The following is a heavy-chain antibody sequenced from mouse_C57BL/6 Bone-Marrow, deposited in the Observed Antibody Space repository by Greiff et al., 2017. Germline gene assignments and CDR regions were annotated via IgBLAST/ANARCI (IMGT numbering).Heavy chain of an antibody. CDR2: IRNKANNPAT. D-gene: IGHD1-1*01. CDR3: TKSYYGSSYVATGWFAY. V-gene: IGHV6-6*01. Sequence: EVQRVESGGGLVQPGGSMKLSCAASGFTFSDAWMDWVRQSPVKGLEWVAEIRNKANNPATYYAESGKGRLTTSRSDSKSSVYLQMISLRAEDTGIYYCTKSYYGSSYVATGWFAYWGQGTLVTVSA. J-gene: IGHJ3*01. CDR1: GFTFSDAW.